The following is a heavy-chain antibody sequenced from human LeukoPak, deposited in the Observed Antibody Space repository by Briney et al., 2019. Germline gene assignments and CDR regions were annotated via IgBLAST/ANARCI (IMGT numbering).Heavy chain of an antibody. V-gene: IGHV4-59*01. D-gene: IGHD1-14*01. J-gene: IGHJ4*02. CDR3: ARVWVEGFRTSPYFDY. CDR1: GGSISNYY. CDR2: IYYSGST. Sequence: SETLSLTCTVSGGSISNYYWNWIRQPPGKGLEWIGYIYYSGSTNYNPSLKSRVIMSVDTAKNQFSLKLRSVTAADTAVYYCARVWVEGFRTSPYFDYWGQGTLVTVSS.